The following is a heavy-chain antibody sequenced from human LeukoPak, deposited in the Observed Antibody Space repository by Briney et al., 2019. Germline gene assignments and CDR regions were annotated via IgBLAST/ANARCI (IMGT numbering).Heavy chain of an antibody. V-gene: IGHV3-23*01. J-gene: IGHJ4*02. CDR1: GFTFSSYA. Sequence: GGSLRLSCAASGFTFSSYAMSWVRQAPGKGLEWASAISGSGGSTYYADSVKGRFTISRDNSKNTLYLQMNSLRAEDTAVYYCAKDQGWHGDYAFPFDYWGQGTLVTVSS. D-gene: IGHD4-17*01. CDR2: ISGSGGST. CDR3: AKDQGWHGDYAFPFDY.